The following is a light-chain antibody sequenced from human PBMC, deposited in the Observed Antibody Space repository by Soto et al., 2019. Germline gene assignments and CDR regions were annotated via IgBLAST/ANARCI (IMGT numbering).Light chain of an antibody. Sequence: IVLTQSPGTLSLSPGESATLSCRASQTVRNNNIVWYQQRPGQAPRVLISGASTRATGIPARFRGSRSGTDFSLFIRGLEPEDSAVYYCQQYACLPLTFGGGTKVVI. J-gene: IGKJ4*01. CDR3: QQYACLPLT. CDR1: QTVRNNN. CDR2: GAS. V-gene: IGKV3-20*01.